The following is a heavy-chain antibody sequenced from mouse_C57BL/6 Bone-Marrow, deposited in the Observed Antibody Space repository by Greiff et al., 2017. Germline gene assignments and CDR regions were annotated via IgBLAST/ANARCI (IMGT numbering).Heavy chain of an antibody. J-gene: IGHJ4*01. CDR1: GFTFSDYG. CDR3: ARPGWLPDAMDY. D-gene: IGHD2-3*01. CDR2: ISSGSSTI. V-gene: IGHV5-17*01. Sequence: EVKLMEPGGGLVKPGGSLKLSCAASGFTFSDYGMHWVRQAPEKGLEWVAYISSGSSTIYYADTVKGRFTISRDNAKNTPFLQMTSLRSEDTAMYDCARPGWLPDAMDYGGQGTSVTVSA.